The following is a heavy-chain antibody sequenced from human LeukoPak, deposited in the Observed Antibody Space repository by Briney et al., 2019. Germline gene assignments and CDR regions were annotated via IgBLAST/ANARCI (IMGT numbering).Heavy chain of an antibody. V-gene: IGHV3-48*03. J-gene: IGHJ6*03. Sequence: PGGSLRLSCAASGFTFSSYEMNWVRQAPGKGLEWVSYISSSGSTIYYADSVKGRFTISRDNAKNSLYLQMNSLRAEDTAVYYCARDNGSGSYGYYYYYMDVWDKGTTVTISS. D-gene: IGHD1-26*01. CDR2: ISSSGSTI. CDR3: ARDNGSGSYGYYYYYMDV. CDR1: GFTFSSYE.